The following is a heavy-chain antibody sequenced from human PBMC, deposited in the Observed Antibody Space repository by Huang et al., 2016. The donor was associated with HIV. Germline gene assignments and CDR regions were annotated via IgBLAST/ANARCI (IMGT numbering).Heavy chain of an antibody. CDR1: GGSISSYY. V-gene: IGHV4-59*01. J-gene: IGHJ4*02. Sequence: QVQLRESGPGLVKPSETLSLTCSVSGGSISSYYWSWIRQPPGKGLEWIGYIYYSGSTNHNPSLKSRVTTSVDQSKNQFSLKLSSVTSADTAVYYCARVATVTLNFDYWGQGTLVTVSS. CDR3: ARVATVTLNFDY. D-gene: IGHD4-17*01. CDR2: IYYSGST.